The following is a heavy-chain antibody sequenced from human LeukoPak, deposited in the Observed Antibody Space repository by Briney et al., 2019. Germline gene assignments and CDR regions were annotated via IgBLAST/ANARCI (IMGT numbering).Heavy chain of an antibody. CDR2: IYYSGST. CDR3: ARVRDGYNLAFDY. V-gene: IGHV4-39*07. J-gene: IGHJ4*02. CDR1: GGSISSSSYY. Sequence: SETLSLTCTVSGGSISSSSYYWGWIRQPPGKGLEWIGSIYYSGSTYYNPSLKSRVTISVDTSKNQFSLKLSSVTAADTAVYYCARVRDGYNLAFDYWGQGTLVTVSS. D-gene: IGHD5-24*01.